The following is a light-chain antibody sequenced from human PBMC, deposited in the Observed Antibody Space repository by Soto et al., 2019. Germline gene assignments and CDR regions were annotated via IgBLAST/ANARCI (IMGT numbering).Light chain of an antibody. J-gene: IGKJ2*01. CDR3: QLHSDSPTYT. CDR1: QSVDRAY. V-gene: IGKV3-20*01. Sequence: EVVLTQSPGTLSLSPGERPTLSCRASQSVDRAYLAWYQQKPGQAPRLRIYGASNRATGIPDRFSGSGSGTDFTLIISRLEPEDFAVYYCQLHSDSPTYTFGQGTKLEIK. CDR2: GAS.